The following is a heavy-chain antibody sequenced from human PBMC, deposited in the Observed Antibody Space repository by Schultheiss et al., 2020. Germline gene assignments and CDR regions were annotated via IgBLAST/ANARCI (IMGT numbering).Heavy chain of an antibody. CDR3: ARERPLRVVIAENWFDP. CDR1: GGSISSGGYS. J-gene: IGHJ5*02. CDR2: IYHSGST. V-gene: IGHV4-30-2*01. Sequence: SETLSLTCAVSGGSISSGGYSWSWIRQPPGKGLEWIGYIYHSGSTYYNPSLKSRVTISVDTSKNQFSLKLSSVTAADTAVYYCARERPLRVVIAENWFDPWGKGTLVTVSA. D-gene: IGHD2-21*01.